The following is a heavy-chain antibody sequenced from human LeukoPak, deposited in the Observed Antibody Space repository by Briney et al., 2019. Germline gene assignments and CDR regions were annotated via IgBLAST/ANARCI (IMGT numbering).Heavy chain of an antibody. V-gene: IGHV3-23*01. D-gene: IGHD4-17*01. CDR2: ISGSGGST. J-gene: IGHJ4*02. CDR3: ARASGTTVTTYIFDY. Sequence: GGPLRLSRAASGFTFSSYAMSWVRQAPGKGLEWVSAISGSGGSTYYADSVKGRFTISRDNSKNTLYLQMNSLRAEDTAVYYCARASGTTVTTYIFDYWGQGILVTVSS. CDR1: GFTFSSYA.